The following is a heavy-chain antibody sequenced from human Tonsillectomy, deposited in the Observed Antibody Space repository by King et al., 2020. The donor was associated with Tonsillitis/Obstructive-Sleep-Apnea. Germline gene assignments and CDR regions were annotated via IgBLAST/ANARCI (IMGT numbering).Heavy chain of an antibody. D-gene: IGHD2-2*02. Sequence: VQLQQWGAGLLKPSETLSLTCAVYGGSFSGYYWSWIRQPPGKGLEWIGEINHSGSTNYNPSLKSRVTISVDTSKKQFSRKLSSVTAADTAVYYCARLHCSSTSCYSDYYYLYMDVWGKGTTVTVSS. CDR1: GGSFSGYY. J-gene: IGHJ6*03. CDR2: INHSGST. V-gene: IGHV4-34*01. CDR3: ARLHCSSTSCYSDYYYLYMDV.